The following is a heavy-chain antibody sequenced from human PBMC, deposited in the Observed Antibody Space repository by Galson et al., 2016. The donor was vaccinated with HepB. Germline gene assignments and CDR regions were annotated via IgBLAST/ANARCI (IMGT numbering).Heavy chain of an antibody. Sequence: SETLSLTCTVSGASISSHYWSWIRQPPNKGLEWMGYVYNSGGTSYNPSLQSRVTISEDTSKNEFSLKLSSVTPADTAVYFCARTYYDFWSGYFDYWGQGIPVTVSS. V-gene: IGHV4-59*11. CDR1: GASISSHY. CDR3: ARTYYDFWSGYFDY. J-gene: IGHJ4*02. D-gene: IGHD3-3*01. CDR2: VYNSGGT.